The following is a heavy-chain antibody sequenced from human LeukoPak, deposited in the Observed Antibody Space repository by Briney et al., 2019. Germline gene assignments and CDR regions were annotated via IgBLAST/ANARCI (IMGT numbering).Heavy chain of an antibody. J-gene: IGHJ5*02. CDR1: GFSLSSYA. Sequence: GGSLRLSCAASGFSLSSYAMSWVRQAPGKGLEWVSAISSTDAGTYHADSVRGRFTISRDSSKNTLYLQMNSLRAEDAAVYYCARDVGAAAGILKLRFDPWGQGTLVTVSS. D-gene: IGHD6-13*01. V-gene: IGHV3-23*01. CDR3: ARDVGAAAGILKLRFDP. CDR2: ISSTDAGT.